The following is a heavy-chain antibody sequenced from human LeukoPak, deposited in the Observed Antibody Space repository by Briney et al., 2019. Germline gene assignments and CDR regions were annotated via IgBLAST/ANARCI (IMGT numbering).Heavy chain of an antibody. CDR1: GFTFSYYT. CDR3: ARALLGYTYGLYKFDY. D-gene: IGHD5-18*01. Sequence: GGSLRLSCAASGFTFSYYTMNWVRQAPGKGLEWVSSISSSSSYIYYADSVKGRFTISRDNAKNSLYLLMNSLRDEDTAVYYCARALLGYTYGLYKFDYWGQRTLVTVSS. CDR2: ISSSSSYI. V-gene: IGHV3-21*01. J-gene: IGHJ4*02.